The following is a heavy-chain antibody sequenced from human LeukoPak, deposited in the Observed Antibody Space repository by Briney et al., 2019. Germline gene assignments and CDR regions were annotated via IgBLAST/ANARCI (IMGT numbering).Heavy chain of an antibody. CDR3: ASGGSVWFGELLNNY. V-gene: IGHV1-8*01. J-gene: IGHJ4*02. CDR2: MNPNSGNT. CDR1: GYTFSSYD. D-gene: IGHD3-10*01. Sequence: ASVTVSCKASGYTFSSYDRNWVRQAAGQGLEWMGWMNPNSGNTAYAQKFQGRVTMTRNTSINTAYMELSSLRSDDTAVYYCASGGSVWFGELLNNYWGQETLVTVSS.